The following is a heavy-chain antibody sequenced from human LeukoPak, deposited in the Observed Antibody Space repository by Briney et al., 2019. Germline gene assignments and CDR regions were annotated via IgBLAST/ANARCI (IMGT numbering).Heavy chain of an antibody. D-gene: IGHD4-23*01. V-gene: IGHV1-69*04. J-gene: IGHJ4*02. CDR2: IIPILGIA. Sequence: ASVKVSCKASGGTFSSYAISWVRQAPGQGLEWMGRIIPILGIANYAQKFQGRVTITADKSTSTAYMELSSLRSEDTAVYYCARSYGGNSGFVALESSFDYWGQGTLVTVSS. CDR1: GGTFSSYA. CDR3: ARSYGGNSGFVALESSFDY.